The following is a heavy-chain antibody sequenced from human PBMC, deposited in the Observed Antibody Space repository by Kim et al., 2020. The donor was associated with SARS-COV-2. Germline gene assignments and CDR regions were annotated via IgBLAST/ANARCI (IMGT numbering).Heavy chain of an antibody. V-gene: IGHV1-46*01. J-gene: IGHJ4*02. Sequence: SYAQEFPGSVTMTRDTSTSTVYMELGSLRSEDTAVYYCARGTSLRRPVDYWGQGTLVTVSS. CDR3: ARGTSLRRPVDY. D-gene: IGHD4-17*01.